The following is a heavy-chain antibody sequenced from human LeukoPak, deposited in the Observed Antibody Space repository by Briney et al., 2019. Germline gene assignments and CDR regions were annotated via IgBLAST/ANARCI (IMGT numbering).Heavy chain of an antibody. CDR3: AKSTAIVVVTALNY. CDR1: GFTFSTYW. V-gene: IGHV3-23*01. D-gene: IGHD2-21*02. Sequence: GGSLRLSCAGSGFTFSTYWMHWVRQAPGGGLVWVSAISGSGGSTYYADSVKGRFTISRDNSKNTLYLQMNSLRAGDTAVYYCAKSTAIVVVTALNYWGQGTLVTVSS. J-gene: IGHJ4*02. CDR2: ISGSGGST.